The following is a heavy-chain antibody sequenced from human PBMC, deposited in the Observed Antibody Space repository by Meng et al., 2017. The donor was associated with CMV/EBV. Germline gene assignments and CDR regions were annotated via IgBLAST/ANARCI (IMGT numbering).Heavy chain of an antibody. J-gene: IGHJ4*02. V-gene: IGHV1-24*01. CDR2: FDPEDGET. Sequence: VQLGQAGAGVKQPRASGKVSCKVSGYTLTELSMHWVRQAPGKGLEWMGGFDPEDGETIYAQKFQGRVTMTEDTSTDTAYMELSSLRSEDTAVYYCATGRPAAIRGGPFDYWGQGTLVTVSS. D-gene: IGHD2-2*01. CDR1: GYTLTELS. CDR3: ATGRPAAIRGGPFDY.